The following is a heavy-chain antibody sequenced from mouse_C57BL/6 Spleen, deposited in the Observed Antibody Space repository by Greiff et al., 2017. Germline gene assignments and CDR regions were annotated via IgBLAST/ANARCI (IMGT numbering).Heavy chain of an antibody. J-gene: IGHJ4*01. V-gene: IGHV5-17*01. CDR2: ISSGSSTI. Sequence: EVHLVESGGGLVKPGGSLKLSCAASGFTFSDYGMHWVRQAPEKGLEWVAYISSGSSTIYYADTVKGRVTFSRDNAENTLFLQMTSRRSEDTAMYYCASSRVTTYYAMDYWGQGTTVTVSS. D-gene: IGHD2-2*01. CDR1: GFTFSDYG. CDR3: ASSRVTTYYAMDY.